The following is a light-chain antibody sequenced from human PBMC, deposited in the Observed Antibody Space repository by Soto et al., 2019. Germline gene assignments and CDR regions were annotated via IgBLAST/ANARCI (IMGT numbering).Light chain of an antibody. J-gene: IGKJ5*01. V-gene: IGKV1-5*01. CDR3: QQLNSYPIT. CDR1: QSISRW. Sequence: DIQMTQSPSTLSASVGDRVTITCLAGQSISRWLEWYQQKPGKAPKLLIYDASSLESGVPSRCRVSGSGTEFTLTISSLQPEDVETYYGQQLNSYPITFGQGTRLEIK. CDR2: DAS.